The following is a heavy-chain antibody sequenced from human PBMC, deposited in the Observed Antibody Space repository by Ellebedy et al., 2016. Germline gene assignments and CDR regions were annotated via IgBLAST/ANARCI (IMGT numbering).Heavy chain of an antibody. CDR2: ISYDGSNK. CDR1: GFTFSSYA. J-gene: IGHJ4*02. Sequence: GESLKISXAASGFTFSSYAMHWVRQAPGKGLEWVAVISYDGSNKYYADSVKGRFTISRDNSKSTLYLQMNSLRAEDTAVYYCATDHVGFCTNGVCYMLDHWGQGTLVTVSS. CDR3: ATDHVGFCTNGVCYMLDH. D-gene: IGHD2-8*01. V-gene: IGHV3-30-3*01.